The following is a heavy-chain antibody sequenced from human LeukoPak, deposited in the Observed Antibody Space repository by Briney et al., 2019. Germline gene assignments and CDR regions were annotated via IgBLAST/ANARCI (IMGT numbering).Heavy chain of an antibody. D-gene: IGHD2-15*01. CDR3: ARDGYCSGGSCYCFDY. V-gene: IGHV3-30*04. CDR1: GFTFSSYA. J-gene: IGHJ4*02. CDR2: ISYDGSNK. Sequence: PGGSLRLSCAASGFTFSSYAMHWVRQAPGKGLEWVAVISYDGSNKYYADSVKGRFTISRDNSKNTLYLQMNSLRAEDTAVYYCARDGYCSGGSCYCFDYWGQGTLVTVSS.